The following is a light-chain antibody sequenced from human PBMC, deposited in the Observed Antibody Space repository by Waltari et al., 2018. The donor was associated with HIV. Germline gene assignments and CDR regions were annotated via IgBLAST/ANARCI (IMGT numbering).Light chain of an antibody. V-gene: IGLV1-44*01. CDR2: SNN. Sequence: QSVLTQPPSASGTPGQRVTISCSGSNSNIGSNTVNWYQQLPGTAPKLLIYSNNQGPSGVPDRFSGSKSGTSASLAISGLQSEDEADYYCAAWDDSLNGVVFGGGTKLTVL. J-gene: IGLJ2*01. CDR3: AAWDDSLNGVV. CDR1: NSNIGSNT.